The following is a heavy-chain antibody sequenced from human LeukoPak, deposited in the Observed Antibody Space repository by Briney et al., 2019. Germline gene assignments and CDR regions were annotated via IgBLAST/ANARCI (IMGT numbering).Heavy chain of an antibody. CDR1: GYTFTSYG. J-gene: IGHJ4*02. Sequence: GASVKVSCKASGYTFTSYGISWVRQAPGQGLEWMGWISAYNGNTNYAQKLQGRVTMTTDTSTSTAYMELRSLRSDDTAVYYCARDNLPEAAGPSFDYWGQGTLVTVSS. D-gene: IGHD6-13*01. V-gene: IGHV1-18*01. CDR3: ARDNLPEAAGPSFDY. CDR2: ISAYNGNT.